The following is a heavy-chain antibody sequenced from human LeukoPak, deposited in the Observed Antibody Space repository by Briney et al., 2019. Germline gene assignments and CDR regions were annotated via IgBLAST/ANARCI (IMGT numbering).Heavy chain of an antibody. D-gene: IGHD3-9*01. J-gene: IGHJ4*02. V-gene: IGHV3-23*01. Sequence: GGSPGLSCAASGFTFSSYAMSWVRQAPGKGLEWVSAISGSGGSTYYADSVKGRFTISRDNSKNTLYLQMNSLRAEDTAVYYCAKAQELRYFDWLCYFDYWGQGTLVTVSS. CDR3: AKAQELRYFDWLCYFDY. CDR2: ISGSGGST. CDR1: GFTFSSYA.